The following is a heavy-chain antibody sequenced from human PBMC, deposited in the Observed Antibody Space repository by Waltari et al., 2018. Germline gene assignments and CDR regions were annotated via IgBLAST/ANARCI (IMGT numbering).Heavy chain of an antibody. Sequence: QVQLQESGPGLVKPSQTLSLTCSVTGGSISSGGYYWSWIRQHPGKGLEWIGYIYYSGITYYNPSLKSRVTISVDTSKSQFSLNLSSVTAADTAVYYCARVKIIMLRGVMHYFDYWGQGILVTVSP. CDR3: ARVKIIMLRGVMHYFDY. D-gene: IGHD3-10*01. V-gene: IGHV4-31*03. CDR1: GGSISSGGYY. CDR2: IYYSGIT. J-gene: IGHJ4*02.